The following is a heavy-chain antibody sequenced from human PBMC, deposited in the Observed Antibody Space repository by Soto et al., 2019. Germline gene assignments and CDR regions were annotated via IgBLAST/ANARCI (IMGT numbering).Heavy chain of an antibody. CDR2: IYWDDDK. D-gene: IGHD3-9*01. Sequence: QITLKESGPTLVKPTQTLTLTCTFSGFSLSTSGVGVGWIRQPPGKALEWLALIYWDDDKRYSPSLKSRLTIPQDTSKNQVVLTMTNMDPVDTATYYCAHSLDYDILTGYYMADWFDPWGQGTLVTVSS. V-gene: IGHV2-5*02. CDR1: GFSLSTSGVG. J-gene: IGHJ5*02. CDR3: AHSLDYDILTGYYMADWFDP.